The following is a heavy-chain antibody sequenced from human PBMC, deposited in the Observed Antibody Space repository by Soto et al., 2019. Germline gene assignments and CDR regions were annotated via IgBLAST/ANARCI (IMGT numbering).Heavy chain of an antibody. CDR1: GYSFAGCW. CDR3: ARQIYDSDTGPNFQYYFDS. D-gene: IGHD3-22*01. Sequence: GESLKISCKGSGYSFAGCWITWVRQKPGKGLEWMGRIDPSDSQTYYSPSFRGHVTISVTKSITTVFLQWSSLRASDTAMYYCARQIYDSDTGPNFQYYFDSWGQGTPVTVSS. CDR2: IDPSDSQT. V-gene: IGHV5-10-1*01. J-gene: IGHJ4*02.